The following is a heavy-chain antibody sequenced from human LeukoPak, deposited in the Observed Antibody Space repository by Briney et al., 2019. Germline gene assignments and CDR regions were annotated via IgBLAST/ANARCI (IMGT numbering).Heavy chain of an antibody. CDR1: GCSFSSDA. D-gene: IGHD1-1*01. Sequence: GGSLRLSCAASGCSFSSDAMSWVRQAPGKGLEWVSTVCGSCGDTYYADSVKGRFTVSRDNSKNTLYLQMNSLRAEDTAVYYCAKSYNWKAFDYWGQGTLVTVSS. CDR2: VCGSCGDT. J-gene: IGHJ4*02. CDR3: AKSYNWKAFDY. V-gene: IGHV3-23*01.